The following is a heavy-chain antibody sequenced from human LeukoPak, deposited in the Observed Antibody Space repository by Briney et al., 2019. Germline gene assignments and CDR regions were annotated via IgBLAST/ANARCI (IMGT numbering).Heavy chain of an antibody. J-gene: IGHJ4*02. V-gene: IGHV3-64*01. CDR2: ISSNGGST. D-gene: IGHD1-26*01. Sequence: PGGSLRLSCAASGFTFSSYAMHWVRQAPGKGLEYVSAISSNGGSTYYANSVKGRFTISRDNSKNTLYLQMGSLRAEDMAVYYCAKTYSGSRYYFDYWGQGTLVTVSS. CDR1: GFTFSSYA. CDR3: AKTYSGSRYYFDY.